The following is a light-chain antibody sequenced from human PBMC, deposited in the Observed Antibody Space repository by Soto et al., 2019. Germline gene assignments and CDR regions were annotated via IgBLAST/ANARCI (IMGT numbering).Light chain of an antibody. CDR1: QGISNY. J-gene: IGKJ1*01. V-gene: IGKV1-27*01. CDR3: QKYNSARWT. Sequence: DIQMTQSPSSLCASVGDRVTITCRASQGISNYLAWYQQKPGKVPKLLIYAASTLQSGVPSRFSGSGSGTDFTLTISSLQPEDVATYYGQKYNSARWTFGQGTKVEIK. CDR2: AAS.